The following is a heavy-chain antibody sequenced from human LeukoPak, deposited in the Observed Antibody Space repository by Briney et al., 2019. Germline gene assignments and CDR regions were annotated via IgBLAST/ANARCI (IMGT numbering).Heavy chain of an antibody. Sequence: SETLSLTCTVSGGSISSYYWSWIRQPPGKGLEWIGYIYYSGSTNYNPSLKSRVTISVDTSKNQFSLKLSSVTAADTAVYYCARTIAYCGGDCYEGHYYYYYMDVWGKGTTVTVSS. CDR3: ARTIAYCGGDCYEGHYYYYYMDV. CDR1: GGSISSYY. D-gene: IGHD2-21*02. J-gene: IGHJ6*03. V-gene: IGHV4-59*08. CDR2: IYYSGST.